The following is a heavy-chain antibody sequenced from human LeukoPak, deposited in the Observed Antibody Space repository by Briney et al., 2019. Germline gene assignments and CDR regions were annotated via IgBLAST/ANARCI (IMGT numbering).Heavy chain of an antibody. D-gene: IGHD2-2*01. J-gene: IGHJ4*02. CDR3: ARGLFRRYTSCYPFDH. CDR2: VYFSGST. V-gene: IGHV4-59*01. CDR1: GDSISTYY. Sequence: SETLSLTCSVSGDSISTYYWSWIRQPPGKGLEWIGYVYFSGSTNYNPSLESRVTISVDTSKNQFSLKLSSVTAADTAVYYCARGLFRRYTSCYPFDHWGQGTLVTVSS.